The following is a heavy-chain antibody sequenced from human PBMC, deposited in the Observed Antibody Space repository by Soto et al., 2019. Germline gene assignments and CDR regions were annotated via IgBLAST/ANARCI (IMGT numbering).Heavy chain of an antibody. CDR3: AKGVIWFGESSP. Sequence: PGGSLRLSCAASGFTFSNYAMSWVRQAPGKGLEWVSAIIGNGGTTYYADSVRGRFTISRDNSKNTVYLQMNSLRVEDTAVYYCAKGVIWFGESSPRGQGTVVTVSS. CDR2: IIGNGGTT. D-gene: IGHD3-10*01. J-gene: IGHJ1*01. CDR1: GFTFSNYA. V-gene: IGHV3-23*01.